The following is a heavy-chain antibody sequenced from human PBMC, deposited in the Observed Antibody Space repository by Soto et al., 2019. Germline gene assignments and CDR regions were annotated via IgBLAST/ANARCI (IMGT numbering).Heavy chain of an antibody. J-gene: IGHJ6*02. CDR1: GGSISSGDYY. V-gene: IGHV4-30-4*01. CDR3: ARALIQLWPHYYYGMDV. Sequence: QVQLQESGPGLVKPSQTLSLTCTVSGGSISSGDYYWSWLRQPPGKGLEWFGYIYYSGTTYYNPSLKSRVTITVDTSKNQFSLKVSSVTAADTAVYYCARALIQLWPHYYYGMDVWGQGTTVTVSS. CDR2: IYYSGTT. D-gene: IGHD5-18*01.